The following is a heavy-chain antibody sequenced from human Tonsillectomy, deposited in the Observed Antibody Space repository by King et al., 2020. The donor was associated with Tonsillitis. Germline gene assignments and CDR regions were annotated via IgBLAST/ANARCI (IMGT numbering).Heavy chain of an antibody. J-gene: IGHJ5*02. V-gene: IGHV2-5*02. Sequence: QVTLKESGPTLVKPTQTLTLTCTVSGFSLSTDGVGVAWIRQPPGKALEWLALIYWDDDKHYSPSLRNRLTVTKGTSRNQVVLTMTNVDPVDTATYYCARTGYSNMWDVFGDWLDPWGQGILVTVSS. D-gene: IGHD3-9*01. CDR1: GFSLSTDGVG. CDR2: IYWDDDK. CDR3: ARTGYSNMWDVFGDWLDP.